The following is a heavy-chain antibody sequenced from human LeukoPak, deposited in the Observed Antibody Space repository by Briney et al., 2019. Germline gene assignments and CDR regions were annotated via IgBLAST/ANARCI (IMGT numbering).Heavy chain of an antibody. J-gene: IGHJ4*02. CDR3: ARTPIAAREADY. CDR2: ISNNGGST. Sequence: GGSLRLSCAASGFTFSRYSMHWVRQAPGKGLEYVSAISNNGGSTYYAKSVKGRFTISRDNSKNTLYLQMGSLRAEDMAVYYCARTPIAAREADYWGQGTLVTVSS. D-gene: IGHD6-6*01. CDR1: GFTFSRYS. V-gene: IGHV3-64*01.